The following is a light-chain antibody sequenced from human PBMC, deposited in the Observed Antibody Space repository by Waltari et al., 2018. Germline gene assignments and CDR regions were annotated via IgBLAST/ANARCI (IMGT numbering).Light chain of an antibody. CDR3: QQRSDLPSLT. V-gene: IGKV3-11*01. CDR1: QSVNTY. Sequence: EIVLTQSPATLSLSPGERATLSCMASQSVNTYLAWYQQKPGQAPRLLIYDASSRATGIPARFSGNGSGTDFTLTLSSLEPEDFAVYYCQQRSDLPSLTFGGGTKVEIK. CDR2: DAS. J-gene: IGKJ4*01.